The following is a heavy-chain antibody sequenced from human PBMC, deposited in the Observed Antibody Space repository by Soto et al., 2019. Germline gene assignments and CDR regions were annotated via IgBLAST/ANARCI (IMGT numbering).Heavy chain of an antibody. D-gene: IGHD3-9*01. CDR2: ISGGSVST. CDR3: AKGSTYYDILTGLYYLDY. J-gene: IGHJ4*02. Sequence: PGGSLRLSCAASGFSFSSYAMSWVRQAPGKGLEWVSVISGGSVSTYYADSVKGRFTISRDSSKNTLYLQMSSLRAEDTAVYYCAKGSTYYDILTGLYYLDYWGQGTPVTVSS. CDR1: GFSFSSYA. V-gene: IGHV3-23*01.